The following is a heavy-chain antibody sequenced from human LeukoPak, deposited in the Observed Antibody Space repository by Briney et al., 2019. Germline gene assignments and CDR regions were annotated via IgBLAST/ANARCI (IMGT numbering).Heavy chain of an antibody. D-gene: IGHD3-22*01. CDR1: GFTFRSYW. CDR3: AREGYYYDSSGSNDY. Sequence: GGSLRLSCAASGFTFRSYWMHWVRQAPGKGLEWVAVIWYDGSNKYYADSVKGRFTISRDNSKNTLYLQMNSLRAEDTAVYYCAREGYYYDSSGSNDYWGQGTLVTVFS. CDR2: IWYDGSNK. J-gene: IGHJ4*02. V-gene: IGHV3-33*08.